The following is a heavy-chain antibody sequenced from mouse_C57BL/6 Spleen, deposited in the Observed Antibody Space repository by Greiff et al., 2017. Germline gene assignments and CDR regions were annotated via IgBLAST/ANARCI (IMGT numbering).Heavy chain of an antibody. CDR2: IWTGGGT. J-gene: IGHJ2*01. D-gene: IGHD1-1*01. Sequence: QVQLKESGPGLVAPSQSLSITCTVSGFSLTSYAISWVRQPPGKGLEWLGVIWTGGGTHYNSALKSRLSISKDNSKSQVFLKMNSLQTDDTARYYCARKGGGSSLYFDYWGQGTTLTVSS. CDR3: ARKGGGSSLYFDY. V-gene: IGHV2-9-1*01. CDR1: GFSLTSYA.